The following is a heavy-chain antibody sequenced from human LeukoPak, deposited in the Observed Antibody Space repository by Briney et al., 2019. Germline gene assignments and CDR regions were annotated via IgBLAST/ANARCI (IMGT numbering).Heavy chain of an antibody. D-gene: IGHD3-3*01. V-gene: IGHV3-23*01. CDR3: AKRGITISFFDP. CDR2: LTGNGDIT. J-gene: IGHJ5*02. CDR1: GFTFSNYA. Sequence: QPGGSLRLSCAASGFTFSNYAMYWVRQAPGKGLEWVSGLTGNGDITYYTDSVKGRFTISRDNSKNTLYLDMNNLRAEDTALYYCAKRGITISFFDPWGQGTLVTVSS.